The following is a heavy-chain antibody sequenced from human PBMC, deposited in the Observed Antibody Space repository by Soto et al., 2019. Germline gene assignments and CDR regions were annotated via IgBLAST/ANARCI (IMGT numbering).Heavy chain of an antibody. CDR2: ISGGGGST. CDR3: AKDPTAYDSSAQFDS. CDR1: GFTFSSYA. Sequence: GGSLRLSCAASGFTFSSYAMHWVRQAPGKGLEWVSGISGGGGSTYYADSVKGRFTISRDNSNNTLYLQMNSLRAEDTAVYYCAKDPTAYDSSAQFDSWGEGTLVTVSS. V-gene: IGHV3-23*01. D-gene: IGHD3-22*01. J-gene: IGHJ4*02.